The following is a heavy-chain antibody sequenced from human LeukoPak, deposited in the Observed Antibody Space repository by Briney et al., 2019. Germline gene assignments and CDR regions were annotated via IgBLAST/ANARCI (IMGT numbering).Heavy chain of an antibody. Sequence: PGGSLRLSCAASGFTFSSYWMSWVRQAPGKGLEWVANIKQDGSEKYYVDSVKGRFTISRDNAKNSLYLQMNSLRAEDTAVYYCAREGGCSSTSCYWGYWGQGTLVTVSS. V-gene: IGHV3-7*01. CDR1: GFTFSSYW. J-gene: IGHJ4*02. CDR3: AREGGCSSTSCYWGY. D-gene: IGHD2-2*01. CDR2: IKQDGSEK.